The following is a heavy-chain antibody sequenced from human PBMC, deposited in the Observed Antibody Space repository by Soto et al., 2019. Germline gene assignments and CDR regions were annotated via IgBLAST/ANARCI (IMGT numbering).Heavy chain of an antibody. J-gene: IGHJ6*02. D-gene: IGHD4-17*01. CDR2: IIPIFGTA. Sequence: ASVKVSCKASGGTFSSYAISWVRQAPGQGLEWMGGIIPIFGTANYAQKFQGRVTITADESTSTAYMELSSLRSEDTAVYSCPRETMTTVTGYYYGMDVWGQGTTVTVSS. V-gene: IGHV1-69*13. CDR1: GGTFSSYA. CDR3: PRETMTTVTGYYYGMDV.